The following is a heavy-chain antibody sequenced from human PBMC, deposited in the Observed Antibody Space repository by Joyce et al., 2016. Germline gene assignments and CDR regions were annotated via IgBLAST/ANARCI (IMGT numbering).Heavy chain of an antibody. Sequence: EVQLLESGGGLVQPGGSLRLSCAASGFTFSSYDVSWVRQASGKGLEWVATISASGGSTYYADSVKGRFTISRDNSEDSLYLHMNSLRAEDTAVYYCATWAPTNYDFWSGYSYYFDNWGQGTLVTVSS. V-gene: IGHV3-23*01. CDR3: ATWAPTNYDFWSGYSYYFDN. CDR2: ISASGGST. CDR1: GFTFSSYD. J-gene: IGHJ4*02. D-gene: IGHD3-3*01.